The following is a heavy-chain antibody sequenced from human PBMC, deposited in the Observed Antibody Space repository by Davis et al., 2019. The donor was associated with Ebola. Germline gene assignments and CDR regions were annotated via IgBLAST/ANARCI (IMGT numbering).Heavy chain of an antibody. CDR1: GFTFSSYW. D-gene: IGHD3-3*01. J-gene: IGHJ6*02. Sequence: GESLKISCAASGFTFSSYWMHWVRQAPGKGLVWVSRINSDGSSTSYADSVKGRFTISRDNAKNTLYPQMNSLRAEDTAVYYCARDEGGYYDFWSGYYVSAAYGMDVWGQGTTVTVSS. V-gene: IGHV3-74*01. CDR3: ARDEGGYYDFWSGYYVSAAYGMDV. CDR2: INSDGSST.